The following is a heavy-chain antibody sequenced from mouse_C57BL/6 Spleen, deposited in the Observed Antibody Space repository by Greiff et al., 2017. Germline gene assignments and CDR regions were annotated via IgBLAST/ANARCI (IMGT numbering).Heavy chain of an antibody. V-gene: IGHV3-6*01. D-gene: IGHD2-4*01. CDR2: ISYDGSN. CDR1: GYSITSGYY. CDR3: ASRDYDGAWFAY. J-gene: IGHJ3*01. Sequence: EVQLQESGPGLVKPSQSLSLTCSVTGYSITSGYYWNWIRQFPGNKLEWMGYISYDGSNNYNPSFKNRISITRDTSKNQFFLKLNSVTTEDTATDYCASRDYDGAWFAYWGQGTLVTVSA.